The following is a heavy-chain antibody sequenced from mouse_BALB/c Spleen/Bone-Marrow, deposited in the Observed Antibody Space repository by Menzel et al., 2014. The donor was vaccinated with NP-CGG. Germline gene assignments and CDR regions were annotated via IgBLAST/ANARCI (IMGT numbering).Heavy chain of an antibody. CDR2: IYPGDDDT. V-gene: IGHV1-80*01. CDR3: ARGGISIDY. Sequence: QVQLQQSGAELVRPGSSVKISCKASGYAFSIYWMNWVKQRPGQGLEWIGQIYPGDDDTDYNGKFKGKATLTADRSSSTAYMQLNSLTSEDSAVYFCARGGISIDYWGQGTTHTVSS. CDR1: GYAFSIYW. J-gene: IGHJ2*01.